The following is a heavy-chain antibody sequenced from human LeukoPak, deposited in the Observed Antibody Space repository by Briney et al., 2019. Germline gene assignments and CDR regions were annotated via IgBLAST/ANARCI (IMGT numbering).Heavy chain of an antibody. J-gene: IGHJ4*02. CDR3: ARGGPTVFEY. Sequence: PGGSLRLSCAASGFTFSNYWMDWVRQAPGKGLVWVSRINSDGSITTYADSVKDRFTISRDNAKNTLYLQIHSLRAEDTAVYYCARGGPTVFEYWGQGTLVTVSS. CDR2: INSDGSIT. D-gene: IGHD4-17*01. CDR1: GFTFSNYW. V-gene: IGHV3-74*01.